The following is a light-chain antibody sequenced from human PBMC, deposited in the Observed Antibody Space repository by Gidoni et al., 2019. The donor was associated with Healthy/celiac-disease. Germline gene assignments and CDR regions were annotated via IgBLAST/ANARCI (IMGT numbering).Light chain of an antibody. CDR3: QQYYSTPLT. V-gene: IGKV4-1*01. Sequence: DIVMTQTPDSLALSLCERATIHCKSSQSVLYSSNNKNYLAWYQQKPGQAPKLLIYWASTRESGVPDRFSGSGSGTDFTLTISSLQAEDVAVYYCQQYYSTPLTFGGGTKVEIK. CDR1: QSVLYSSNNKNY. J-gene: IGKJ4*01. CDR2: WAS.